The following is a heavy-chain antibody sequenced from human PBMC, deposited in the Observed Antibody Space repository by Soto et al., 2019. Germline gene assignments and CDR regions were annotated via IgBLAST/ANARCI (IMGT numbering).Heavy chain of an antibody. J-gene: IGHJ4*02. Sequence: QVQXVQSGAEVXXXXAXXKVSCXASGYTFITYGVSWVRQAPXXXXXXXGWISTYNGNTRYAERLQGRVTMXXXXXXXXXXXXXXXXXXXXXAVYYCARGPTDYYDNSANYFLDYWGQGTLVTVXS. D-gene: IGHD3-22*01. CDR1: GYTFITYG. CDR2: ISTYNGNT. CDR3: ARGPTDYYDNSANYFLDY. V-gene: IGHV1-18*01.